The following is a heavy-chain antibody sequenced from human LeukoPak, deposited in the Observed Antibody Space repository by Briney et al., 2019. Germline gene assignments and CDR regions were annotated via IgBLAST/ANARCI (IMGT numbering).Heavy chain of an antibody. CDR2: ISAGATTT. CDR3: ANRPWGITGTQVPYYYGMDV. Sequence: GGSLRLSWAASGXTFSSYAVHWVRQAPGKGLEWVSSISAGATTTNYADSVKGRFTISRDNSRNTLYLQMNSLRAEVTAVYYCANRPWGITGTQVPYYYGMDVWGQGTTVTVSS. J-gene: IGHJ6*02. CDR1: GXTFSSYA. D-gene: IGHD1-7*01. V-gene: IGHV3-23*01.